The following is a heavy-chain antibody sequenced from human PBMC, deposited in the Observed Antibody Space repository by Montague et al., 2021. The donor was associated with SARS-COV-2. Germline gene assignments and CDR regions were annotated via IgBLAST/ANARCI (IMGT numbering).Heavy chain of an antibody. Sequence: SETLSLTCTVSGGSISSRSYYWGWIRQPPGKGLEWIGSIYYSGSTYYNPSLKSRVTISVDTSKNQFSLKLSSVTAADSARYFCARVPAVTKVSAATIDFWGHGILVTVSS. D-gene: IGHD4-11*01. CDR2: IYYSGST. V-gene: IGHV4-39*01. CDR1: GGSISSRSYY. CDR3: ARVPAVTKVSAATIDF. J-gene: IGHJ4*01.